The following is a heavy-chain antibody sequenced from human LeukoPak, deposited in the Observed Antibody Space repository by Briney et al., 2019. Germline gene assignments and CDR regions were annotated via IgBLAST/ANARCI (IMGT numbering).Heavy chain of an antibody. CDR1: GFTFSSYS. CDR3: ARGRLVVTAMDY. J-gene: IGHJ4*02. V-gene: IGHV3-21*01. Sequence: GGSLRLSCAASGFTFSSYSMNWVRQAPGKGLEWVSSISSSSSYIYYADSVKGRFTISRDNAKNSLYLQMNSLRAEDTAVYYCARGRLVVTAMDYWGQGTLVTVSS. D-gene: IGHD2-21*02. CDR2: ISSSSSYI.